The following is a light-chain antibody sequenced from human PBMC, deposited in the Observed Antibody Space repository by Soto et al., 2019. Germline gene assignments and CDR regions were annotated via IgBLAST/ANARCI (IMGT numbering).Light chain of an antibody. V-gene: IGKV3-20*01. CDR3: QQYGSSPWT. CDR1: QSVSSSY. J-gene: IGKJ1*01. CDR2: GAS. Sequence: EIVLTQSPGTLSLSPGEGATLSCRASQSVSSSYLAWYQQKPGQAPRPLIYGASSRAIGIPDRFSGSGSGTDFTLTISRLEPEDFEVYYCQQYGSSPWTFGQGTKVEIK.